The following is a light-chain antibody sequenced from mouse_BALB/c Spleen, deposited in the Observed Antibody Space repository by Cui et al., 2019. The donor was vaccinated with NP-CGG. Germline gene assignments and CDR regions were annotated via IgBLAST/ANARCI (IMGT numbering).Light chain of an antibody. CDR3: GPWYSNHWV. CDR1: TGAVTTSNY. CDR2: GTN. Sequence: QAVVTQESALTTSPGETVTLTCRSSTGAVTTSNYANWVQEKPDHLFTGLIGGTNNRAPGVPARFSGSLIGDKAALTITGAQTEDEAIYSCGPWYSNHWVFGGGTKLTVL. J-gene: IGLJ1*01. V-gene: IGLV1*01.